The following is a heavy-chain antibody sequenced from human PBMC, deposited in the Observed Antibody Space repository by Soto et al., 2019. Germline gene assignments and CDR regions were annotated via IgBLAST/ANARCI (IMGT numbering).Heavy chain of an antibody. CDR1: GGSFSSYY. J-gene: IGHJ5*02. V-gene: IGHV4-34*01. CDR3: ARVTQQLAREQQPLDP. CDR2: ITHRGST. Sequence: SETLSLTCAVSGGSFSSYYWTWIRQPPEKGLEWIGEITHRGSTNYNPSLKSRVTMSVDTSKNQFSLKVTSVTAADTAVYFCARVTQQLAREQQPLDPCGQGTLVTVSS. D-gene: IGHD6-6*01.